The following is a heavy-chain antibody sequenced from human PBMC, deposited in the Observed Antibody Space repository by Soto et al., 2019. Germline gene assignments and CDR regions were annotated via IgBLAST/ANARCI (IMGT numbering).Heavy chain of an antibody. D-gene: IGHD2-2*02. Sequence: ASVKVSCKAPGYTFTSYAMHWVRQAPGQRLEWMGWINTGNGNTKYSQKFQGRVTITRDTSASTAYMELSSLRSEDTAVYYCARAWDVCSTTTSYMIDYCRQGALVTVCS. CDR1: GYTFTSYA. CDR2: INTGNGNT. V-gene: IGHV1-3*04. J-gene: IGHJ4*02. CDR3: ARAWDVCSTTTSYMIDY.